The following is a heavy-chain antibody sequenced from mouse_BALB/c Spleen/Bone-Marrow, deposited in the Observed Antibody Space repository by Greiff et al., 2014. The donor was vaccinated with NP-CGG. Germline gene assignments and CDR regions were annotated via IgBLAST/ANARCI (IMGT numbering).Heavy chain of an antibody. CDR3: AKVNRYGYAMDY. D-gene: IGHD1-1*01. V-gene: IGHV2-3*01. CDR2: ICGDGSI. Sequence: VQLQESGPGLVAPAQSLSITCTVSGFSLTSYGVSWVRQPPGKGLEWLGVICGDGSINYNSALISRLSIIKDNSKSQVFLKLNRVQNDDTATYYCAKVNRYGYAMDYWGQGTSVTVSS. J-gene: IGHJ4*01. CDR1: GFSLTSYG.